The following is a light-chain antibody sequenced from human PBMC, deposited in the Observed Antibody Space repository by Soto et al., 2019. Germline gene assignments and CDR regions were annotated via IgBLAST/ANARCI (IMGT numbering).Light chain of an antibody. J-gene: IGLJ2*01. CDR1: SSNLGVGYD. CDR3: QSYDRSLTGHVV. Sequence: QSVLTQPPSVSGAPGQRVTISCTGTSSNLGVGYDVHGYQQLPGTAPKLVIYGNTNRPSGVPDRFSGSKSGTSASLAITGLQAEDEADYYCQSYDRSLTGHVVFGGGTKLTVL. V-gene: IGLV1-40*01. CDR2: GNT.